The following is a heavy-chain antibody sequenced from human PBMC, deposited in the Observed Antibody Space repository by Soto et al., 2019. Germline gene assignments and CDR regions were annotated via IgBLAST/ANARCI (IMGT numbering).Heavy chain of an antibody. D-gene: IGHD3-22*01. CDR3: AGGRRGYSSCYPPFDY. CDR1: GGSISSSGYY. Sequence: QVQLQESGPGLVKPSPTLSLTCNVSGGSISSSGYYWNWIRQKPGKGLQWIGYISYSGNTYYNPSLKSGVTISGNTSKNLFSLKLSDVTAADTAVYYCAGGRRGYSSCYPPFDYWGQGTVVTVSS. J-gene: IGHJ4*02. V-gene: IGHV4-31*03. CDR2: ISYSGNT.